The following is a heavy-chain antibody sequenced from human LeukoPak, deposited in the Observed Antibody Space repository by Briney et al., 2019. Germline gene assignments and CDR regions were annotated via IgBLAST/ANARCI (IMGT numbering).Heavy chain of an antibody. V-gene: IGHV3-23*01. J-gene: IGHJ4*02. CDR2: IRGNADTT. CDR3: AKGHTDSSGYYYFDS. Sequence: AGGALRLSCAASRFIFTNYGMSWVRQAPGKGLEWVSAIRGNADTTYYADSVKGRFTIFRDNSKNMLYLQMNSLRVEDTAVYYCAKGHTDSSGYYYFDSWGQGILVTVSS. D-gene: IGHD3-22*01. CDR1: RFIFTNYG.